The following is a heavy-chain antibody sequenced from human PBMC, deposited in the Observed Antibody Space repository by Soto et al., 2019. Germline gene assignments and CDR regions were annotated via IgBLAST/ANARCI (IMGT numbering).Heavy chain of an antibody. V-gene: IGHV3-30-3*01. CDR2: ISYDGSNK. D-gene: IGHD5-18*01. J-gene: IGHJ6*02. Sequence: QVQLVESGGGVVQPGRSLRLSCAASGFTFSSYAMHWVRQAPGKGLEWVAVISYDGSNKYYADSVKGRSTISRDNSKNTLYLQMNSLRAEDTAVYYCARADTARDYYGMDVWGQGTTVTVSS. CDR1: GFTFSSYA. CDR3: ARADTARDYYGMDV.